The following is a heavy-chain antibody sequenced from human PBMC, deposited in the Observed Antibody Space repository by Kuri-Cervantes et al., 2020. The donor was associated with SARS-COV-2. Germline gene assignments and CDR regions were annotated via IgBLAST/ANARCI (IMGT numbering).Heavy chain of an antibody. CDR1: GFTFSSYA. D-gene: IGHD3-22*01. Sequence: GESLKISCAASGFTFSSYAMHWVRQAPGKGLEWVAVISYDGSNKYYADSVKGRFTISRDNSKNTLYLQMNSLRAEDTAVYYCARDWDYYDSSGYSNFDYRGQGTLVTVSS. CDR3: ARDWDYYDSSGYSNFDY. CDR2: ISYDGSNK. J-gene: IGHJ4*02. V-gene: IGHV3-30*01.